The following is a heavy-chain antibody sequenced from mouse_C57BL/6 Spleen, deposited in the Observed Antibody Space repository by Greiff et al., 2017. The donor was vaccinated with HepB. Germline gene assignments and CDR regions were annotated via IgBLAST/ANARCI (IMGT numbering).Heavy chain of an antibody. CDR2: IYPGDGDT. CDR1: GYAFSSSW. CDR3: ASYGNSY. V-gene: IGHV1-82*01. Sequence: VQLKESGPELVKPGASVKISCKASGYAFSSSWMNWVKQRPGKGLEWIGRIYPGDGDTNYNGKFKGKATLTADKSSSTAYMQLSSLTSEDSAVYFCASYGNSYWGQGTTLTVSS. J-gene: IGHJ2*01. D-gene: IGHD2-1*01.